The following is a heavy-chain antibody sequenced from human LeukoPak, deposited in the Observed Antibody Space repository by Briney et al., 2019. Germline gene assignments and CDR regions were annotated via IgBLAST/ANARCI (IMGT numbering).Heavy chain of an antibody. J-gene: IGHJ5*02. CDR2: IYSDDTT. CDR3: AKTSNGGRANWFDP. Sequence: GGSLRLSCAVSGFTVSGNYMSWIRQAPGKGLEWVSLIYSDDTTLYADSVKGRFTISRDNPKNTLYLQMNSLRAEDTAVYYCAKTSNGGRANWFDPWGQGTLVTVSS. V-gene: IGHV3-53*01. CDR1: GFTVSGNY. D-gene: IGHD4-23*01.